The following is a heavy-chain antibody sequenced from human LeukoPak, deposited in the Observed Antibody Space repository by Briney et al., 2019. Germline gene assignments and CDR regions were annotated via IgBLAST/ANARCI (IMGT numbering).Heavy chain of an antibody. CDR2: TYYRSKWYT. D-gene: IGHD6-19*01. J-gene: IGHJ4*02. CDR3: ARGGVGSGWVYGNFDY. Sequence: SQTLSLTCAISGDSVSSNSAAWNWIRQSPSRGLEWLGRTYYRSKWYTDYAVSVKSRITSNPDTSKNQFSLQLNSVTPEDTAVYYCARGGVGSGWVYGNFDYWGQGTLVTVSS. V-gene: IGHV6-1*01. CDR1: GDSVSSNSAA.